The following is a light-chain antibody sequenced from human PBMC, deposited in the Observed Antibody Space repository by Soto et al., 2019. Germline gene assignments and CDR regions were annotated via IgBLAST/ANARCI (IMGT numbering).Light chain of an antibody. Sequence: ETVMTQCPVTLSLSPVDTATLSCRASQRVSNNFAWYQQKPGQAPRLLIYAAATRAAGVPVRFSGSGSETEFSLTIRSLQSEDFALYYCHQYNNWPWTFGQGTKVDI. CDR2: AAA. J-gene: IGKJ1*01. V-gene: IGKV3-15*01. CDR1: QRVSNN. CDR3: HQYNNWPWT.